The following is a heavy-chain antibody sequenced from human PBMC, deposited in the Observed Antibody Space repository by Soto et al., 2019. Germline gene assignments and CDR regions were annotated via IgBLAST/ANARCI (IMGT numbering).Heavy chain of an antibody. J-gene: IGHJ5*02. CDR2: ISGSGGST. Sequence: GGSLRLSCAASGFTFSSYAMSWVRQAPGKGLEWVSAISGSGGSTYYADSVKGRFTISRDNSKNTLYLQMNSLRAEDTAVYYCAKDSVGGCSGGSCYHNWFDPWGQGTLVTVSS. CDR3: AKDSVGGCSGGSCYHNWFDP. CDR1: GFTFSSYA. V-gene: IGHV3-23*01. D-gene: IGHD2-15*01.